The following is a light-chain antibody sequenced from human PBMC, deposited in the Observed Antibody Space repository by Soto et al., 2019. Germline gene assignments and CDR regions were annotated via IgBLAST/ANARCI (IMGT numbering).Light chain of an antibody. V-gene: IGLV2-8*01. CDR3: SSFAGSNNFPYV. J-gene: IGLJ1*01. Sequence: QSVLTQPPSASGSPGQSVTISCTGTSSDVGAYDSVSWYQQHPGKAPKLMIYEINKRPSGVPDRFSGSKSGNTASLTVSGLQAEDEADYYCSSFAGSNNFPYVFGTGTKLTVL. CDR1: SSDVGAYDS. CDR2: EIN.